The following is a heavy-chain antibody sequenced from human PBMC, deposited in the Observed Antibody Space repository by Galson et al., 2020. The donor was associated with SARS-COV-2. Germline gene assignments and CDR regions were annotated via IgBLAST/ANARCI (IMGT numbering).Heavy chain of an antibody. CDR2: IYYSGST. CDR3: ARDQHTASYYYDNSGYSHDAFDI. J-gene: IGHJ3*02. Sequence: ETSETLSLTCTVSGGSISSGDYYWSWIRQPPGKGLEWIGYIYYSGSTYYNPSLKSRVTISVDTSKNQFSLNLSSVTAADTAVYYCARDQHTASYYYDNSGYSHDAFDIWGQGTMVTVSS. D-gene: IGHD3-22*01. CDR1: GGSISSGDYY. V-gene: IGHV4-30-4*01.